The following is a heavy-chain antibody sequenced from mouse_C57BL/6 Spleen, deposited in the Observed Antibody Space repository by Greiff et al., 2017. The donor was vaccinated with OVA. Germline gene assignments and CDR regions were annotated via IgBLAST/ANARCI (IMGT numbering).Heavy chain of an antibody. CDR3: ARSDGYGAMDY. J-gene: IGHJ4*01. Sequence: EVKVVESEGGLVQPGSSMKLSCTASGFTFSDYYMAWVRQVPEKGLEWVANINYDGSSTYYLDSLKSRFIISRDNAKNILYLQMSSLKSEDTATYYCARSDGYGAMDYWGQGTSVTVSS. CDR2: INYDGSST. D-gene: IGHD2-2*01. V-gene: IGHV5-16*01. CDR1: GFTFSDYY.